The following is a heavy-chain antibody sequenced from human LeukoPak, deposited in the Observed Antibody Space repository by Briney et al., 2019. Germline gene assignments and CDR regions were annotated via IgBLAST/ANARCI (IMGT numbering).Heavy chain of an antibody. CDR2: ISAYNGNT. J-gene: IGHJ4*02. CDR3: ARLGRIAAAGTADY. Sequence: ASVKVSCKASGYTFTSYGISWVRQAPGQGLEWMGWISAYNGNTNYAQKLQGRVTMTTDTSTSTAYIELRSLRSDDTAVYYCARLGRIAAAGTADYWGQGTLVTVSS. V-gene: IGHV1-18*01. CDR1: GYTFTSYG. D-gene: IGHD6-13*01.